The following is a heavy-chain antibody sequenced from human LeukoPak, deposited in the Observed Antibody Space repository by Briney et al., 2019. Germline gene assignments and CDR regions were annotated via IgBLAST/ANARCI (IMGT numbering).Heavy chain of an antibody. V-gene: IGHV3-7*01. CDR2: IKQDGSEK. Sequence: GGSLRLSCAASGFTFSSYSMNWVRQAPGKGLEWVANIKQDGSEKYYVDSVKGRFTISRDNAKNSLYLQMNSLRAEDTAVYYCARAEWELPSNYYYYGMDVWGQGTTVTVSS. D-gene: IGHD1-26*01. CDR3: ARAEWELPSNYYYYGMDV. CDR1: GFTFSSYS. J-gene: IGHJ6*02.